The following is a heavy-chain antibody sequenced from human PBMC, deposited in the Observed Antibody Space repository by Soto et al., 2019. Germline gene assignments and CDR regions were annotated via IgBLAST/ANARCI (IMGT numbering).Heavy chain of an antibody. CDR1: GFTFSSYA. V-gene: IGHV3-23*01. Sequence: GGSLRLSCAASGFTFSSYAMSWVRQAPGEGLEWVSAISGYGSSTYYTDSVKGRFTISRDNSKNTLSLQMNSLRAEDTAVYYCAKDRLTTLTTGVDYWGQGALVTVSS. J-gene: IGHJ4*02. CDR3: AKDRLTTLTTGVDY. D-gene: IGHD4-17*01. CDR2: ISGYGSST.